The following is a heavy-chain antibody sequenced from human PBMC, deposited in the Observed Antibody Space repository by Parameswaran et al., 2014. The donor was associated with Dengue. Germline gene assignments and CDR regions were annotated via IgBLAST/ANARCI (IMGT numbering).Heavy chain of an antibody. D-gene: IGHD3-10*01. V-gene: IGHV3-11*03. CDR3: ASSEEGSGNRFDY. CDR1: GFTFSDYY. Sequence: AGGSLRLSCAASGFTFSDYYMSWIRQAPGKGLEWVSYISSSSSYTNYADSVKGRFTISRDNAKNSLYLQMNSLRAEDTAVYYCASSEEGSGNRFDYWGQGTLVTVSS. CDR2: ISSSSSYT. J-gene: IGHJ4*02.